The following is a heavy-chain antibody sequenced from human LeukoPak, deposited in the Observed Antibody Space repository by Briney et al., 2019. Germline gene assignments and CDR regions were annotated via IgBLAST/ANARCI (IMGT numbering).Heavy chain of an antibody. Sequence: GGSLRLSCAASGFTFSSNYMSWVRQAPGKGLEWVSVIYSGGSTYYADSVKGRFTISRDNSKNTLYLQMNSLRAEDTAVYYCARVSSSGWYPIYYYYYGMDVWGQGTTVTVSS. CDR3: ARVSSSGWYPIYYYYYGMDV. J-gene: IGHJ6*02. CDR1: GFTFSSNY. V-gene: IGHV3-66*01. CDR2: IYSGGST. D-gene: IGHD6-19*01.